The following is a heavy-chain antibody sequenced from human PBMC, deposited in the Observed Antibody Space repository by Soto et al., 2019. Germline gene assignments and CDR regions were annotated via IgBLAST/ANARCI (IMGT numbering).Heavy chain of an antibody. J-gene: IGHJ6*02. CDR2: MNPNSGNT. CDR1: GYTFTSYD. V-gene: IGHV1-8*01. CDR3: ARWPDGYYYYGMDV. Sequence: QVQLVQSGTEVKKPGASVKVSCKASGYTFTSYDNNWVRQATGQGLEWMGWMNPNSGNTGYAQKFQGRVTMTRNTSISTAYMELSSLRSEDTAVYYCARWPDGYYYYGMDVWGQGTTVTVSS.